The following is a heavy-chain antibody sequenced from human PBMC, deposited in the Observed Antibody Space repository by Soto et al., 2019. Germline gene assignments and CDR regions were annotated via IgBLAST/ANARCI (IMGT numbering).Heavy chain of an antibody. Sequence: PGGSLRLSCAASGFTFSIYAMHWVRQAPGKGLEWVAVISYDGSNKYYADSVKGRFTISRDNSKNTLYLQMNSLRAEDTAVYYCARDIAGIQLWSDFDYWGQGTLVTVSS. J-gene: IGHJ4*02. CDR1: GFTFSIYA. CDR2: ISYDGSNK. D-gene: IGHD5-18*01. V-gene: IGHV3-30-3*01. CDR3: ARDIAGIQLWSDFDY.